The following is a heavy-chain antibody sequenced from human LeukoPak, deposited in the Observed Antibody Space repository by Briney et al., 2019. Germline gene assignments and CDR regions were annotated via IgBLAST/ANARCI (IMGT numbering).Heavy chain of an antibody. D-gene: IGHD2-2*01. V-gene: IGHV3-30*04. Sequence: GGSLKLSCAASGFTFSSYAMDWVRQSPGKGLEWVAVISYDGSDKYYADSVKGRFTISRDNSKNTLYLQMNSLRAEDTAVYYCARDFRPVVGTAGAFDYWGQGTLVTVSS. J-gene: IGHJ4*02. CDR2: ISYDGSDK. CDR3: ARDFRPVVGTAGAFDY. CDR1: GFTFSSYA.